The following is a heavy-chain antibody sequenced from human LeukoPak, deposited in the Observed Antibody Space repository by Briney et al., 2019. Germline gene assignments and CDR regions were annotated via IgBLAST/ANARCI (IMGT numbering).Heavy chain of an antibody. CDR1: GGSFSGYY. D-gene: IGHD5-12*01. CDR2: INHSGST. V-gene: IGHV4-34*01. CDR3: ARGPLKWLRFGGLDY. J-gene: IGHJ4*02. Sequence: NSSETLSLTCAVYGGSFSGYYWSWIRQPPGKGLEWIGEINHSGSTNYNPSLKSRVTISVDTSKNQFSLKLSSVTAADTAVYYCARGPLKWLRFGGLDYWGQGTLVTVSS.